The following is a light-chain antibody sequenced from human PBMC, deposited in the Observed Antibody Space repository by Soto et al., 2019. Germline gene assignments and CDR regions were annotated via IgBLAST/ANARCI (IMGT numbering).Light chain of an antibody. CDR3: QQYNNWLSWT. CDR1: QSVSSN. Sequence: EIVMTQSPATLSVSPGERATLSCRASQSVSSNLAWYQQKPGQAPRLLIYGVSTRATGIPARFSGSGSGTEFTLTISSLQSEDFAVYYCQQYNNWLSWTFGPGNKVEIK. V-gene: IGKV3-15*01. J-gene: IGKJ1*01. CDR2: GVS.